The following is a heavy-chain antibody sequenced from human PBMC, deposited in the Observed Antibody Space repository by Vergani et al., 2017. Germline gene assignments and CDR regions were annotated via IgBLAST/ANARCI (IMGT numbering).Heavy chain of an antibody. Sequence: QVQLVESGGGVVQPVRSLRLSCAASGFTFSSYGMHWVRQAPAKGLDWVAVRWYDGSNKYYADSVNGRFTIARDNSKNTLYLQMNSLRAEDTAVYYCARSRVGSGLLGYWGQGTLVTVSS. J-gene: IGHJ4*02. CDR1: GFTFSSYG. CDR3: ARSRVGSGLLGY. D-gene: IGHD6-19*01. V-gene: IGHV3-33*01. CDR2: RWYDGSNK.